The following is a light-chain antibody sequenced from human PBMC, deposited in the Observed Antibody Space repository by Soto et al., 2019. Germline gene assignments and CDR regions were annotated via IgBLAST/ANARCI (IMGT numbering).Light chain of an antibody. CDR2: GAS. J-gene: IGKJ1*01. V-gene: IGKV3-20*01. CDR1: QSVSSSY. CDR3: QQYRSSPQT. Sequence: EIVLTQSPGPLSLSPGERATLSCRASQSVSSSYLAWYQQKPGQAPRLLIYGASSRATGIPDRFSGSGSGTDFTLTISRLEPEDFAVYYCQQYRSSPQTFGQGTNVEIK.